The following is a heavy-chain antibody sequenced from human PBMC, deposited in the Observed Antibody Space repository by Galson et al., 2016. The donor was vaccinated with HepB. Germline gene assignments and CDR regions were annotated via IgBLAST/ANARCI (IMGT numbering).Heavy chain of an antibody. V-gene: IGHV3-33*01. Sequence: SLRLSCAASGFSFSSYGMHWVRQAPGKGPEWVAVIWYDGSNKYYADSVKGRFTISRDNSKNTLYLQMNSLRAEDTAVYYCARDARGEWLHFGTDVWGQGTTVTVSS. J-gene: IGHJ6*02. CDR1: GFSFSSYG. CDR2: IWYDGSNK. CDR3: ARDARGEWLHFGTDV. D-gene: IGHD3-3*01.